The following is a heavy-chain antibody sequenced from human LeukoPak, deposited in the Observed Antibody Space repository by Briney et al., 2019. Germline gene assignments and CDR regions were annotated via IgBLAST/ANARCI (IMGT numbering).Heavy chain of an antibody. Sequence: GASVNVSCKASGGVFTTYAISWARQAPGQGLEWMGSIIPFLGTTNYAQKFQGRVTITADEPTRTAYMELTYVRSDDTAVYYCTIIPNVILFTHYFEYWGQGSLVTVSS. CDR1: GGVFTTYA. V-gene: IGHV1-69*11. J-gene: IGHJ4*02. CDR3: TIIPNVILFTHYFEY. D-gene: IGHD2-21*01. CDR2: IIPFLGTT.